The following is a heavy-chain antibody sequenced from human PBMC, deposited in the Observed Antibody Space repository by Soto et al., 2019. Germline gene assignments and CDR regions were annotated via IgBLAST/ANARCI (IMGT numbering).Heavy chain of an antibody. CDR2: ISSSSSSI. CDR1: GFTFSSYS. V-gene: IGHV3-48*02. D-gene: IGHD4-17*01. Sequence: GGSLRLSCAASGFTFSSYSMNWVRQAPGKGLEWVSYISSSSSSINYADSVKGRFTISRDNAKNSLYLQMNSLRDEDTAVYYCARASTVTRNWFDPWGQGXLVTVSS. J-gene: IGHJ5*02. CDR3: ARASTVTRNWFDP.